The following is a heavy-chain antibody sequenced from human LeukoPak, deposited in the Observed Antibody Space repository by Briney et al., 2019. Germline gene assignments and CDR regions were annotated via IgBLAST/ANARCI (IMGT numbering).Heavy chain of an antibody. Sequence: GGSLRLSCAASGFTFSSYWMHWVRQAPGKGLVWVSRINNDGSSTSYADSVKGRFTISRDNAKNTLYLQINSLRAEDTAVYYCASDDSRGFAYWGQGTLVTVSS. V-gene: IGHV3-74*01. CDR1: GFTFSSYW. CDR2: INNDGSST. D-gene: IGHD2-21*01. CDR3: ASDDSRGFAY. J-gene: IGHJ4*02.